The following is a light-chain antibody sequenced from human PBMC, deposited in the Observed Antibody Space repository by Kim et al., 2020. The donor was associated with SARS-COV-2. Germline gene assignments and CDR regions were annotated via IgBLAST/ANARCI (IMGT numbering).Light chain of an antibody. CDR3: NSRDSDDNVV. CDR1: SLRSYY. CDR2: VKN. V-gene: IGLV3-19*01. J-gene: IGLJ2*01. Sequence: VALGQTFRITCQGASLRSYYATWYQQTPGPAPIFVIYVKNNRPSGTPDLFSGSSAGNTASLTIAGTQAGDEADYYCNSRDSDDNVVFGGGTRLTVL.